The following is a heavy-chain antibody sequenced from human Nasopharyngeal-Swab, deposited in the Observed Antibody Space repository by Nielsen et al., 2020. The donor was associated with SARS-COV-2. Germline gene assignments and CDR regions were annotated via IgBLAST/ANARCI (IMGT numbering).Heavy chain of an antibody. V-gene: IGHV3-11*04. J-gene: IGHJ4*02. CDR3: ARDRGWGYTGYGSLDY. CDR2: IPPTASHI. Sequence: SLKISCAASGFNVSNNYMTWVRQAPGKGLEWISYIPPTASHIYYADSVRGRFTISRDNAKKSLYLQMESLRPEDTAVYYCARDRGWGYTGYGSLDYWGQGVLVTVSS. CDR1: GFNVSNNY. D-gene: IGHD5-12*01.